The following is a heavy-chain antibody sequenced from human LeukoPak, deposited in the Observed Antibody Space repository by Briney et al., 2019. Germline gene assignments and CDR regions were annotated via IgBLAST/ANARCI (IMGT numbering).Heavy chain of an antibody. D-gene: IGHD1-14*01. CDR3: ARRNRDKAISLDL. CDR1: GYSFTNYW. V-gene: IGHV5-10-1*01. CDR2: IDPSDSQT. Sequence: GESLKISCEAPGYSFTNYWISWVRQMPGRGLDWMARIDPSDSQTNYNPAFRGHVTVSIDKSITTAYLQWSSLEASDTAIYYCARRNRDKAISLDLWGRGTMVTVSS. J-gene: IGHJ2*01.